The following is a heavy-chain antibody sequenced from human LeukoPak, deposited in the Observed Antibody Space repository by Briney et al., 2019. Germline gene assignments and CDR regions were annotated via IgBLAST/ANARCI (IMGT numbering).Heavy chain of an antibody. CDR1: GFTFRNYA. V-gene: IGHV3-30*18. CDR2: ISNDGSNK. CDR3: AKALGYGSGSSLDY. J-gene: IGHJ4*02. D-gene: IGHD3-10*01. Sequence: GGSLRLSCAASGFTFRNYAMRWIRQAPGKGLEWLAIISNDGSNKNYADSVKGRFTISRDNSKNTLYLQMDSLRTEDTAVYYCAKALGYGSGSSLDYWGQGTLVTVSS.